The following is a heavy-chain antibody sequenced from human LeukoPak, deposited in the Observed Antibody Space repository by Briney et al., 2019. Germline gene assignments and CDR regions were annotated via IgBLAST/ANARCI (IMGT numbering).Heavy chain of an antibody. CDR3: ARRGGLGPFDS. CDR1: GYTFTSYA. Sequence: ASVKVSCKASGYTFTSYAMHWVRQAPGKRLEGMGWINAGSGNTKYSQTFQGRVTITRETSGSTAYMELRSLRSEDTAVYDCARRGGLGPFDSWGQGGLVTVSS. CDR2: INAGSGNT. V-gene: IGHV1-3*01. J-gene: IGHJ5*01. D-gene: IGHD3-16*01.